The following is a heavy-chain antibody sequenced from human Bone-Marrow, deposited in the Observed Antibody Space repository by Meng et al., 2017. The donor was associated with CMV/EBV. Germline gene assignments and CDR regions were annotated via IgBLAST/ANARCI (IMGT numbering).Heavy chain of an antibody. Sequence: SVKVSCKASGDTFSNYAFSWVRQAPGQGLEWMGGIIPMFGTTNYAQKFQGRVTIRTDESTTTAYMELSSLRSNDTAVYYCARVRVTATTQYKENWFDPWAQGTLVTVSS. V-gene: IGHV1-69*05. J-gene: IGHJ5*02. D-gene: IGHD1-1*01. CDR1: GDTFSNYA. CDR2: IIPMFGTT. CDR3: ARVRVTATTQYKENWFDP.